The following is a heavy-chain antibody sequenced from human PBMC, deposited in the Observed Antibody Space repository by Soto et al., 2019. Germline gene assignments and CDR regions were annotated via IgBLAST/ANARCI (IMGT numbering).Heavy chain of an antibody. V-gene: IGHV1-2*02. J-gene: IGHJ4*02. CDR2: INPNSGGT. D-gene: IGHD1-20*01. Sequence: QVQLVQSGAEVKKPGASVKVSCKTSGYTFTGYYMHWVRQAPGLGLEWMGWINPNSGGTNYAQKFQGRVTMTRDTSISTAYMELSRMRSNDTAVYYCARDLYNWNDVAFDYWGQGTLVTVSS. CDR1: GYTFTGYY. CDR3: ARDLYNWNDVAFDY.